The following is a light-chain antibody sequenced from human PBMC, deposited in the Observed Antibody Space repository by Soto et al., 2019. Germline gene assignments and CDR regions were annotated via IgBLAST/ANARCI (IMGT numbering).Light chain of an antibody. CDR3: QQSYSTPLT. CDR2: AAS. Sequence: DIQMTQSPSSLSASVGDRVTITCRASQSISTYLNWYQQKLGKATKLLIDAASSLQSGVPSRFSGSGSGTDFTLTISSLQPEDFATYYCQQSYSTPLTFGGGTKVEI. V-gene: IGKV1-39*01. CDR1: QSISTY. J-gene: IGKJ4*01.